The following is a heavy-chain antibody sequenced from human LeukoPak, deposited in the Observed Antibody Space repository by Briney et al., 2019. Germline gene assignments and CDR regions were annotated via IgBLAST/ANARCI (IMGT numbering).Heavy chain of an antibody. J-gene: IGHJ4*02. V-gene: IGHV3-21*01. Sequence: GGSLRLSCKGSGFNFQYAMHWVRQAPGKGLEWVSSISSSSSYIYYADSVKGRFTISRDNAKNSLYLQMNSLRAEDTAVYYCARAPPQGVLRYFDWLSQLFDYWGQGTLVTVSS. D-gene: IGHD3-9*01. CDR3: ARAPPQGVLRYFDWLSQLFDY. CDR2: ISSSSSYI. CDR1: GFNFQYA.